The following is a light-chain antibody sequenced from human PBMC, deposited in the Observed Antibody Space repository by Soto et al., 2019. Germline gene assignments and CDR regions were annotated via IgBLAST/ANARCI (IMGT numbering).Light chain of an antibody. J-gene: IGLJ1*01. CDR1: SSDVGSYNL. Sequence: QSALTQPASVSGSPGQSITISCTGTSSDVGSYNLVSWYQQHPGKAPKLMIYEGSKRPSGVSNRFSGSKSGNTASLTISGLQAEGEADYYCCSYAEVFGTGTKLTVL. CDR3: CSYAEV. V-gene: IGLV2-23*01. CDR2: EGS.